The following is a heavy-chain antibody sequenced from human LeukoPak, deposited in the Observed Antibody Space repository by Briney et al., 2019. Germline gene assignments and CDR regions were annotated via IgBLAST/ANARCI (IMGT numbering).Heavy chain of an antibody. J-gene: IGHJ4*02. CDR3: ARENTATLDY. D-gene: IGHD5-18*01. Sequence: GGSLRLSCAASGFTFSTYAMNWVRQAPGKGLEWVAVIWYDGSNKYYADSVKGRFTISRDNSKNTLYLQMNSLRAEDTAVYYCARENTATLDYWGQGTLVTVSS. CDR2: IWYDGSNK. CDR1: GFTFSTYA. V-gene: IGHV3-33*08.